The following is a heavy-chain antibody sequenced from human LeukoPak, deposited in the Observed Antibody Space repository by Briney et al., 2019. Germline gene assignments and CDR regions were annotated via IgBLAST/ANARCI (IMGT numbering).Heavy chain of an antibody. D-gene: IGHD5-18*01. CDR2: ISYDGSNK. CDR3: AKSSDTAMVTV. CDR1: GFTFSSYG. J-gene: IGHJ4*02. V-gene: IGHV3-30*18. Sequence: GGSLRLSCAASGFTFSSYGMHWVRQAPGKGLEWVAVISYDGSNKYYADSVKGRFTISRDNSKNTLYLQMNSLRAEDTAVYYCAKSSDTAMVTVWGQGTLVTVSS.